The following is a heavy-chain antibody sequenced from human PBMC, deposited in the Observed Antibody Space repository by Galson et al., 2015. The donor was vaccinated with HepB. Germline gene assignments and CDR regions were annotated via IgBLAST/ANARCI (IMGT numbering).Heavy chain of an antibody. CDR1: GFSFDNAW. D-gene: IGHD3-9*01. CDR2: ISSNGGST. V-gene: IGHV3-64D*06. Sequence: SLRLSCAASGFSFDNAWMNWVRQAPGKGLEYVSAISSNGGSTYYADSVKGRFTISRDNSKNTLYLQMSSLRAEDTAVYYCVKGGYDILTGYPTFDYWGQGTLVTVSS. CDR3: VKGGYDILTGYPTFDY. J-gene: IGHJ4*02.